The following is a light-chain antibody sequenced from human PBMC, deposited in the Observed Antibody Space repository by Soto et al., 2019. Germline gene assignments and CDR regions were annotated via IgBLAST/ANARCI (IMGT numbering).Light chain of an antibody. Sequence: QSVLTQPPSASGTPGQRVTISCSGSSSNIGSNTVNWYQQLPGTAPKLLIYSNNQRPSGVPDRFSGSKSGTSASLAISGPQSEDEADYYCAAWDDSLNGDVFGGGTKVTVL. CDR1: SSNIGSNT. V-gene: IGLV1-44*01. CDR3: AAWDDSLNGDV. CDR2: SNN. J-gene: IGLJ2*01.